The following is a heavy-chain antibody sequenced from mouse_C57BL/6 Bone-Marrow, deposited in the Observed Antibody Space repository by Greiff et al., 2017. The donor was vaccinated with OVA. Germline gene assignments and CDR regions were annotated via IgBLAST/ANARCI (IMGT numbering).Heavy chain of an antibody. CDR1: GYTFTSYW. J-gene: IGHJ4*01. CDR2: IHPNSGST. D-gene: IGHD2-4*01. Sequence: QVQLKQPGAELVKPGASVKLSCKASGYTFTSYWMHWVKQRPGQGLEWIGMIHPNSGSTNYNEKFKSKATLTVDKSSSTAYMQLSSLTSEDSAVYDCARERLRRDRARDYWGQGTSVTVSS. CDR3: ARERLRRDRARDY. V-gene: IGHV1-64*01.